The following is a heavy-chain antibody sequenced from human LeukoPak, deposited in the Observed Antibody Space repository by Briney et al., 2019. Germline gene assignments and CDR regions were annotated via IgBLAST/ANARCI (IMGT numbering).Heavy chain of an antibody. CDR1: GFTVSNNF. CDR3: ARKSDSLMVWRGDC. D-gene: IGHD3-10*01. V-gene: IGHV3-66*01. CDR2: IYSGGNT. J-gene: IGHJ4*02. Sequence: GGSLRLSCAASGFTVSNNFMTWVRQAPGKGPECVSVIYSGGNTYYADSVKGRFTISRDNSKNTLYLQMNSLRAEDTAVYYCARKSDSLMVWRGDCWGQGALVTVSS.